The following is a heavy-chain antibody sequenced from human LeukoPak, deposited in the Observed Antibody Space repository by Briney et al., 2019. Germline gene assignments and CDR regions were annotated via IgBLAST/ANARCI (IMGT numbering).Heavy chain of an antibody. CDR1: GGSISSGDYY. V-gene: IGHV4-30-4*01. CDR3: ARTTLGYCSGGSCYSFDY. D-gene: IGHD2-15*01. Sequence: SQTLSLTCTVSGGSISSGDYYWSWIRQPPGKGLEWIGYIYYSGSTYYNPSLKSRVTIPVDTSKNQFSLKLSSVTAADTAVYYCARTTLGYCSGGSCYSFDYWGQGTLVTVSS. J-gene: IGHJ4*02. CDR2: IYYSGST.